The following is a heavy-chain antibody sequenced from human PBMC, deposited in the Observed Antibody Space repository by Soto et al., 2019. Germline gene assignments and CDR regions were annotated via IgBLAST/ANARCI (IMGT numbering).Heavy chain of an antibody. V-gene: IGHV3-48*01. Sequence: EVQLVESGGGLVQPGGSLRLSCAASGFTFSSYSMNWVRQAPGKGLEWVSYISSSSSTIYYADSVKGRFTISRDNAKNSLYLQMNSLRAEDTAVYYCARDSLYYDFWSGSDYFDYWGQGTLVTVSS. D-gene: IGHD3-3*01. CDR2: ISSSSSTI. CDR1: GFTFSSYS. CDR3: ARDSLYYDFWSGSDYFDY. J-gene: IGHJ4*02.